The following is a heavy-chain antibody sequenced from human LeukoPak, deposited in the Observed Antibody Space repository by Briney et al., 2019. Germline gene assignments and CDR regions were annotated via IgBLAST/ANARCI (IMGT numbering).Heavy chain of an antibody. V-gene: IGHV6-1*01. Sequence: SQTLSLTCAISGDSVSSNSAAWNWIRQSPSRGLEWLGRTYYRSKWYNDYAVSVKSRITINPDTSKNQFSLQLNSVPPEDTAVYSCARGLPSVWFGELFYYYGMDVWGQGTTVTVSS. J-gene: IGHJ6*02. D-gene: IGHD3-10*01. CDR2: TYYRSKWYN. CDR3: ARGLPSVWFGELFYYYGMDV. CDR1: GDSVSSNSAA.